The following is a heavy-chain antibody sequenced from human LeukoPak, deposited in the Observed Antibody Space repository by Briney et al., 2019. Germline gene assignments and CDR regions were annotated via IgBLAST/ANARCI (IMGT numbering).Heavy chain of an antibody. CDR1: GGSISSSSYY. V-gene: IGHV4-39*07. J-gene: IGHJ4*02. CDR3: ARERSLYYYGSGSTIDY. CDR2: LYYSGST. Sequence: SETLSLTCTVSGGSISSSSYYWGWIRQPPGKGLEWIGSLYYSGSTYYNPSLKSRVTISVDTSKNQFSLKLSSVTAADTAVYCCARERSLYYYGSGSTIDYWGQGTLVTVSS. D-gene: IGHD3-10*01.